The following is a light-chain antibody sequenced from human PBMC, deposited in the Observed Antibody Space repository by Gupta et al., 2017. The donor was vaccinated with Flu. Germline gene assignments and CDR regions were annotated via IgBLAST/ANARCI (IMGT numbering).Light chain of an antibody. CDR1: ESVTHGF. Sequence: EFVLTQSAGTLSLSPGDRATLYCRASESVTHGFLAWYQQKPGQAPRHLIYGASGRAKGIPDTCSGSGVGTDANVTINRSDPEDFEVYLCQHENRQLLIVAFGQGTKLDI. J-gene: IGKJ2*01. CDR3: QHENRQLLIVA. CDR2: GAS. V-gene: IGKV3-20*01.